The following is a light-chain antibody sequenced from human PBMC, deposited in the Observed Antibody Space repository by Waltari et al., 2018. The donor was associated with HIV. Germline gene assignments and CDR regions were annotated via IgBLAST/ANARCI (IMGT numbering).Light chain of an antibody. CDR2: DAS. J-gene: IGKJ4*01. Sequence: DIQMTQSPSSLSASVGDRVNITCQASQDISNYLNWYQQKPGKAPKLLIYDASNLETGVPSRFSGSGSGTDFTFTISSLQPEDIATYYCQQYHNPPLTFGGGTKVEIK. CDR1: QDISNY. CDR3: QQYHNPPLT. V-gene: IGKV1-33*01.